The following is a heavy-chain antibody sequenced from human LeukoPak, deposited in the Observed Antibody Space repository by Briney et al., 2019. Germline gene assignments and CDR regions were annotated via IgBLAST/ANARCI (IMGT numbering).Heavy chain of an antibody. CDR2: IYYSGST. J-gene: IGHJ4*02. D-gene: IGHD3-3*01. CDR3: ARDGGFWSGYHYFDY. V-gene: IGHV4-31*03. CDR1: GGPISSGGYY. Sequence: MASQTLSLTCTVSGGPISSGGYYWSRIPQHPGKGLEWIEYIYYSGSTYYNPSLKSRVTISVDTSKNQFSLKLSSVTAADTAVYYCARDGGFWSGYHYFDYWGQGTLVTVSS.